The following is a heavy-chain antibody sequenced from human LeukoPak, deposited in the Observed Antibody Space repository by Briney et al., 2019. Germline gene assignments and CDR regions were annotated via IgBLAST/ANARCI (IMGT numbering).Heavy chain of an antibody. CDR3: ARAVSGTLGGAFDT. CDR2: INPNSGVT. CDR1: GYTFIDYF. Sequence: ASVKVSCKASGYTFIDYFIHWMRQTPGQGLEWLGWINPNSGVTRYAQKFQGRVTLTRDTAAYMELSSLKYDDTAVYYCARAVSGTLGGAFDTWGQGTAVTVSS. J-gene: IGHJ3*02. V-gene: IGHV1-2*02. D-gene: IGHD1-14*01.